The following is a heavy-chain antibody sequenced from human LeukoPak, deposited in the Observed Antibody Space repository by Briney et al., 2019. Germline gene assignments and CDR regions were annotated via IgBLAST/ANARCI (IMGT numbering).Heavy chain of an antibody. J-gene: IGHJ4*02. CDR3: AHKYAVPAAVAPFYFDY. D-gene: IGHD2-2*01. CDR1: GFSLSTSGMC. CDR2: IYWDDDR. V-gene: IGHV2-5*02. Sequence: ASGSTLVNPTQTLTLTCTFSGFSLSTSGMCVGWIRQPPGKALEWLALIYWDDDRRYSPSLKSRLTITKDTSKNQVVLTMTNMDPVDTATYYCAHKYAVPAAVAPFYFDYWGQGTLVTVSS.